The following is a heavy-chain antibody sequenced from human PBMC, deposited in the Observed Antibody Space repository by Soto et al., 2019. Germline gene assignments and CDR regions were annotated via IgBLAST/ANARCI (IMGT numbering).Heavy chain of an antibody. D-gene: IGHD1-7*01. Sequence: SETLSLTCTASGGSISSYYWSWIRQPPGKGLEWIGYIYYSGSTNYNPSLKSRVTISVDTSKNQFSLKLSSVTAADTAVYYCARVKRELELPADYYYGMDVWGQGTTVTVSS. V-gene: IGHV4-59*01. CDR2: IYYSGST. CDR3: ARVKRELELPADYYYGMDV. CDR1: GGSISSYY. J-gene: IGHJ6*02.